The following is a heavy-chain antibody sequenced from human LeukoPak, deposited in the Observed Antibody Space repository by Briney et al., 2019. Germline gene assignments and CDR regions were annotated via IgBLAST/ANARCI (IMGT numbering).Heavy chain of an antibody. CDR3: VRGGWYLYDALDV. V-gene: IGHV3-74*01. J-gene: IGHJ3*01. CDR1: GFIFKTSW. D-gene: IGHD6-19*01. Sequence: QSGGSLRLSCVASGFIFKTSWMNWVRRVPGKGLVWVSRMDVDGNNKHYVDSVRGRFTTSRDNAKNTLYLQMNNLRAEDTALYHCVRGGWYLYDALDVGGQGTMVTVSS. CDR2: MDVDGNNK.